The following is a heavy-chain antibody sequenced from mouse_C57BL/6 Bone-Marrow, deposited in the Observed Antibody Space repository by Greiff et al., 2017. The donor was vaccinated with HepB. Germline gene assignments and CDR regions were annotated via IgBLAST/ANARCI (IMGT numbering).Heavy chain of an antibody. J-gene: IGHJ3*01. V-gene: IGHV5-9*01. D-gene: IGHD1-1*01. Sequence: EVKLVESGGGLVKPGGSLKLSCAASGFTFSSYTMSWVRQTPEKRLEWVATISGGGGNTYYPDSVKGRFTISRDNAKNTLYLQMSSLRSEDTALYYCARHGDYYGSSEAWFAYWGQGTLVTVSA. CDR2: ISGGGGNT. CDR3: ARHGDYYGSSEAWFAY. CDR1: GFTFSSYT.